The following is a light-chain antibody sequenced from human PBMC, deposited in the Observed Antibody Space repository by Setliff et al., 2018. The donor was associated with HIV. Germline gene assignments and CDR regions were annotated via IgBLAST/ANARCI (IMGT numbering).Light chain of an antibody. J-gene: IGLJ3*02. CDR3: SSYTTSTTLV. CDR1: NSDVGAYNY. V-gene: IGLV2-14*01. Sequence: QSALAQPASVSGSPGQSITISCTGTNSDVGAYNYVFWYQQHPGKAPKLMIYEVSNRPSGVSNRFSGSKSGNTASLTISGLQAEDEADYYCSSYTTSTTLVFGGGTKSPS. CDR2: EVS.